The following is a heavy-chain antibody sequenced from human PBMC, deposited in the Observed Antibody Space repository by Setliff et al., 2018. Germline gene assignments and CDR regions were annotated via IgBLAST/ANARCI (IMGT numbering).Heavy chain of an antibody. CDR3: TRAYSGSHDY. V-gene: IGHV4-59*02. CDR2: MYYSGDT. CDR1: GGSVRGYY. Sequence: SETLSLTCTVSGGSVRGYYWSWIRQPPGKGLEWIGYMYYSGDTNYNPSLESRITISIETFKNQVYLNLTSVTAADTAIYYCTRAYSGSHDYWGQGTLVTVSS. D-gene: IGHD1-26*01. J-gene: IGHJ4*02.